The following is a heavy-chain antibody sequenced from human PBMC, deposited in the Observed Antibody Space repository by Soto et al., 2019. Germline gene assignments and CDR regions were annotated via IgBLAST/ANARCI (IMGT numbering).Heavy chain of an antibody. CDR2: LDGAGGST. D-gene: IGHD3-10*01. CDR1: GFTFSDYA. CDR3: AAPRDEYGSGVSWFTYGMDI. V-gene: IGHV3-23*01. Sequence: LRLSCLASGFTFSDYAMTWVRHVPGRGLEWVASLDGAGGSTYYADSVRGRFTISRDNSQNTLFLQMKRLTVDDTAIYYCAAPRDEYGSGVSWFTYGMDIWGQGTTVTVS. J-gene: IGHJ6*02.